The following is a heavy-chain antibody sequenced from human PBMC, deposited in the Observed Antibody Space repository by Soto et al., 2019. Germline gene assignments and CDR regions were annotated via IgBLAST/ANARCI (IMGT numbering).Heavy chain of an antibody. V-gene: IGHV1-69*01. CDR1: GGTFSSYA. CDR3: ARDILTGYYKGYYYYGMDV. D-gene: IGHD3-9*01. Sequence: QVQLVQSGAEVKKPGSSVKVSCKASGGTFSSYAIIWVRQAPGQGLEWMGGIIPIFGTANYAQKFQGRVTITADEATSTAYMELSSLRSEDTAVYYCARDILTGYYKGYYYYGMDVWGQGATVTVS. CDR2: IIPIFGTA. J-gene: IGHJ6*02.